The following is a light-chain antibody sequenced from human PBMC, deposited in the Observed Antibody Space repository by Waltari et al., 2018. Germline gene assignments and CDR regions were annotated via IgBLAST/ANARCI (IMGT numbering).Light chain of an antibody. CDR1: STNIGTKT. CDR3: AAWDDNVKGWL. Sequence: QSALSQPPSTSGTPGQKVIISCSGSSTNIGTKTVNWYQQVPGTAPKLLLYSDDQRPSGVPDRFPGSKSGTSASLAISWLQSEDEAEYYCAAWDDNVKGWLFGGGTKLTVL. J-gene: IGLJ3*02. V-gene: IGLV1-44*01. CDR2: SDD.